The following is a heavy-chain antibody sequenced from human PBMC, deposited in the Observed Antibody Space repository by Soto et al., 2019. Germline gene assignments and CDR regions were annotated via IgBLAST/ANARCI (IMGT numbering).Heavy chain of an antibody. V-gene: IGHV1-69*13. CDR3: ARDYVPAAPYYYYYGMDV. J-gene: IGHJ6*02. CDR2: VIPIFGTA. Sequence: SVKVSCKASGGTFSSYAISWVRQAPGQGLEWMGGVIPIFGTANYAQKFQGRVTITADESTSTAYMELSSLRSEGTAVYYCARDYVPAAPYYYYYGMDVWGQGTTVTVSS. D-gene: IGHD2-2*01. CDR1: GGTFSSYA.